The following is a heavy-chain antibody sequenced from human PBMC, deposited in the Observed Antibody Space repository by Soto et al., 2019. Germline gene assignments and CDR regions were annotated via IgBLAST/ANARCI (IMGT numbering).Heavy chain of an antibody. CDR2: IFYSGTT. J-gene: IGHJ4*02. CDR3: ASRNYDDDSGYDYFDS. Sequence: QVQLQESGRGLVKPSQTLSLTCTVSGGSISSGGYYWSWIRQQPGKGLEWIGFIFYSGTTYYNLSLKCRVIISGDRSESQFSLKLTSVTAADTAVYSCASRNYDDDSGYDYFDSCGQGPQVTVAS. V-gene: IGHV4-31*03. D-gene: IGHD3-22*01. CDR1: GGSISSGGYY.